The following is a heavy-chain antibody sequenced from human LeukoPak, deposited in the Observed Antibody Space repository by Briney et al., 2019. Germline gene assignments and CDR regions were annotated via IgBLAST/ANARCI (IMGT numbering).Heavy chain of an antibody. D-gene: IGHD3-22*01. CDR2: IYYSGST. V-gene: IGHV4-59*01. J-gene: IGHJ4*02. CDR1: GGSISSYY. Sequence: SETLSLTCTVSGGSISSYYWSWLRQPPGKGLEWLGYIYYSGSTDYNPSLKSRVTISVDTSKNQFSLKLSSVTAADTAVYYCARVRALSCYDSSGDFYYFDYWGQGTLVTVSS. CDR3: ARVRALSCYDSSGDFYYFDY.